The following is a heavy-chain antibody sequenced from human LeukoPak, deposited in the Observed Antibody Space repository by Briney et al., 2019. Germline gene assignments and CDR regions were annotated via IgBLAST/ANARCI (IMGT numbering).Heavy chain of an antibody. Sequence: GGSLRLSCAASGFTFSSYSMNWVRQAPGKGLEWVSYISSSSGTMYYADSVKGRFSISRDNAKNSLYLQMNSLRAEDTAVCYCAKGGAYYYDSSGYEDWGQGTLVTVSS. CDR2: ISSSSGTM. CDR3: AKGGAYYYDSSGYED. CDR1: GFTFSSYS. J-gene: IGHJ4*02. D-gene: IGHD3-22*01. V-gene: IGHV3-48*01.